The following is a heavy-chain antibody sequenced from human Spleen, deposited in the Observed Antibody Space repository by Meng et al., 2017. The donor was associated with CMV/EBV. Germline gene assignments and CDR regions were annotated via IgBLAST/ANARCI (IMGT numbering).Heavy chain of an antibody. J-gene: IGHJ5*02. CDR2: IYPGDSDT. D-gene: IGHD3-10*01. CDR3: ARQEIGSSRKNWFDP. Sequence: GGSLRLSCSGSGYTFTSYWIGWVRQMPGKGLEWMGIIYPGDSDTRYSPSFQGQVTISADKSISTAYLQWSSLKASDTAMYYCARQEIGSSRKNWFDPWGQGTLVTVSS. V-gene: IGHV5-51*01. CDR1: GYTFTSYW.